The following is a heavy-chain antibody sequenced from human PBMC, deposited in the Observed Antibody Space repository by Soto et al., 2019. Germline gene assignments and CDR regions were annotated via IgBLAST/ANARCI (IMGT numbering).Heavy chain of an antibody. D-gene: IGHD6-19*01. CDR2: IYYSGST. CDR1: GGSINSSSYF. J-gene: IGHJ5*02. CDR3: ARHYSSGSRNWFDP. V-gene: IGHV4-39*01. Sequence: PSYTMSLTCSASGGSINSSSYFWGWVRQPPGKGLEWIGSIYYSGSTYYNPSLRSRVTISVDTSKNQFSLKLSSVTAADTAVFYCARHYSSGSRNWFDPWGQGTLVTVSS.